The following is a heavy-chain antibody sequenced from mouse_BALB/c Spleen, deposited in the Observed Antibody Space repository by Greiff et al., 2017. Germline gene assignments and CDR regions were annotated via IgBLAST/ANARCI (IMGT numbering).Heavy chain of an antibody. J-gene: IGHJ3*01. CDR3: ARKGPTWFAY. Sequence: EVKLMESGPSLVKPSQTLSLTCSVTGDSITSGYWNWIRKFPGNKLEYMGYISYSGSTYYNPSLKSRISITRDTSKNQYYLQLNSVTTEDTATYYCARKGPTWFAYWGQGTLVTVSA. D-gene: IGHD3-3*01. CDR2: ISYSGST. CDR1: GDSITSGY. V-gene: IGHV3-8*02.